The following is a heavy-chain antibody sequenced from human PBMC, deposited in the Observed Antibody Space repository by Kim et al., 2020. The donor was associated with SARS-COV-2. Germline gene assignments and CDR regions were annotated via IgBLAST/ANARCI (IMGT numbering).Heavy chain of an antibody. D-gene: IGHD3-16*01. CDR2: ISYDGSNK. CDR3: AKCGLWVTTFVGLCDY. Sequence: GGSLRLSCAASGFTFSSYGMHWVRQAPGKGLEWVAVISYDGSNKYYADSVKGRFTISRDNSKNTLYLQMNSLRAEDTAVYYCAKCGLWVTTFVGLCDYWGQGTLVTVSS. J-gene: IGHJ4*02. CDR1: GFTFSSYG. V-gene: IGHV3-30*18.